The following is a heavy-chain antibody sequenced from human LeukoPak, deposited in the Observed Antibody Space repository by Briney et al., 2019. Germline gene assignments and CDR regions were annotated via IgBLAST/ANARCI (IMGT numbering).Heavy chain of an antibody. D-gene: IGHD2-2*01. J-gene: IGHJ6*03. CDR1: GGSISGYF. V-gene: IGHV4-4*09. CDR3: ARHNPPPTGFGSGTSCFMSGSQYFYMDV. Sequence: PSETLSLTCTVSGGSISGYFWSWIRQPPGKGPEWIGYIYSTGTTNYSPSLSSRVTISVDTSKNQLSLNLRFVTATDTAVYHCARHNPPPTGFGSGTSCFMSGSQYFYMDVWGKGTSVTAS. CDR2: IYSTGTT.